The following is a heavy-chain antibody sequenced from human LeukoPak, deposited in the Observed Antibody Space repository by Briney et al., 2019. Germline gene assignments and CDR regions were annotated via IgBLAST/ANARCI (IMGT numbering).Heavy chain of an antibody. CDR1: GFTFSSYG. V-gene: IGHV3-23*01. CDR2: ISGGGGST. Sequence: GGSLRLSCAASGFTFSSYGMSWVRQAPGKGLEWVSAISGGGGSTYYADSVKGRFTISRDNSKNTLYLQMNSLRAEDTAVYYCAKDPRYYGSGSYFLFDPWGQGTLVTVSS. D-gene: IGHD3-10*01. J-gene: IGHJ5*02. CDR3: AKDPRYYGSGSYFLFDP.